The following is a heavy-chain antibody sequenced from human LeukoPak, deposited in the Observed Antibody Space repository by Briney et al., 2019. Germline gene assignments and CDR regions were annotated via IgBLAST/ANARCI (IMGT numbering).Heavy chain of an antibody. D-gene: IGHD4-17*01. CDR3: AKGYTVTGRFDY. J-gene: IGHJ4*02. V-gene: IGHV3-30*18. Sequence: GGSLRLSCAASGFTFSSYVMHWVRQAPGKGLEWVAVISFDGSNEYYADSVKGRFTISRGNSKNTLYLQMNSLRAEDTAVYYCAKGYTVTGRFDYWGQGTLVTVSS. CDR2: ISFDGSNE. CDR1: GFTFSSYV.